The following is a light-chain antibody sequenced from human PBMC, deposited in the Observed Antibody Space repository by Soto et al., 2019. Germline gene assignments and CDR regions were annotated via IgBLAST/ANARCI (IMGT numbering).Light chain of an antibody. V-gene: IGLV1-40*01. CDR2: GNS. CDR3: QSYGGRLSGWA. J-gene: IGLJ3*02. Sequence: QSVLTQPPSVSGAPGQRVTISCTGSSSNIGAGYDVHWYQQLPGTAPKLLIYGNSNRPSGVPDRLSGSKSGTSASLAITGLQAEDEADYYCQSYGGRLSGWAFGGGTQLTAL. CDR1: SSNIGAGYD.